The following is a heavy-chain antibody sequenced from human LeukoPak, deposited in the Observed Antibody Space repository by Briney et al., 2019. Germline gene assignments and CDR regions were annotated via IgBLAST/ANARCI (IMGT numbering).Heavy chain of an antibody. V-gene: IGHV3-9*01. Sequence: GGSLRLSCAASGFTFDDYAMHWVRQAPGKGLEWVSGISWNSGSIGYADSVKGRFTISRDNAKNSLYLQMNSLRAEDTASYYCAKDKGCSSTSCTVYYYGMDVWGQGTTVTVSS. CDR1: GFTFDDYA. CDR2: ISWNSGSI. J-gene: IGHJ6*02. CDR3: AKDKGCSSTSCTVYYYGMDV. D-gene: IGHD2-2*01.